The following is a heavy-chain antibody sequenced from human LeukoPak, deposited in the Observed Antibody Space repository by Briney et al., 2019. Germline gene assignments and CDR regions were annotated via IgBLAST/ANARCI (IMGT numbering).Heavy chain of an antibody. CDR2: ISYDGSNK. D-gene: IGHD1-1*01. V-gene: IGHV3-30*18. Sequence: SGRSLRLSCAASGFTFSSYGMHWVRQAPGKGLEWVEVISYDGSNKYYADCVKGRFTISRDNSKNTLYLQMNSLRAEDTAVYYCAKRQSQRDLYGMDVWGQGTTVTVSS. CDR1: GFTFSSYG. CDR3: AKRQSQRDLYGMDV. J-gene: IGHJ6*02.